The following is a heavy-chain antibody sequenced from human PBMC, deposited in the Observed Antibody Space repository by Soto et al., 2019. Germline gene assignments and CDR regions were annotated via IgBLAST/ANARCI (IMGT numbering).Heavy chain of an antibody. D-gene: IGHD3-22*01. J-gene: IGHJ3*02. Sequence: PSETLSLTCTVSGGSISSSSYYWGWIRQPPGKGLEWIGSIYYSGSTYYNPSLKSRVTISVDTSKNQFSLKLSSVTAADKAVYNCARHRSSGYYQGPFDIWGQGTMVTVSS. V-gene: IGHV4-39*01. CDR3: ARHRSSGYYQGPFDI. CDR2: IYYSGST. CDR1: GGSISSSSYY.